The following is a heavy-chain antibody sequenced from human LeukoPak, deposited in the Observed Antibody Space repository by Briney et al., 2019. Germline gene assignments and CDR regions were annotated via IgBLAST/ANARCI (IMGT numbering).Heavy chain of an antibody. D-gene: IGHD1-26*01. V-gene: IGHV4-38-2*02. J-gene: IGHJ4*02. Sequence: SETLSITCTVSGYSISSGHYWGWIRQPPGKGLEWIGSIYYSGSTYYNPSLKSRVTISVDTSKNQFSLKLSSVTAADTAVYYCARHSPVGIYYFDYWGQGTLVTVSS. CDR3: ARHSPVGIYYFDY. CDR1: GYSISSGHY. CDR2: IYYSGST.